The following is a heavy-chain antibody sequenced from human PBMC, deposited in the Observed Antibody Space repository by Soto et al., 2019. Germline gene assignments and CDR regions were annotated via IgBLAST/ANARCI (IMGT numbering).Heavy chain of an antibody. V-gene: IGHV1-69*12. J-gene: IGHJ4*02. CDR1: EATSATYA. Sequence: QVQLVQSGAEVKKPGSSVKVSCKVSEATSATYAIIGFGQPPGKGLEWMGGITPIFGRTTYAQKFQARVAITADESTSTAYMELTRLTSEDTDVYYCADLSLGYCITSSCPPDYWGLGTLVTVAS. CDR2: ITPIFGRT. D-gene: IGHD2-2*01. CDR3: ADLSLGYCITSSCPPDY.